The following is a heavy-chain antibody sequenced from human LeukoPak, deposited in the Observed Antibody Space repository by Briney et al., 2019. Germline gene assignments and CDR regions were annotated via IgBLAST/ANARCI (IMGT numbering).Heavy chain of an antibody. Sequence: TGGSLRLSCVASGFTFSSYSMNWVRQAPGKGLEWVSYISTSSSTIYYADSVKGRFTISRDNAKNSLYLQMNSLRAEDTAVYYCARDYYDSSGYYHGGYWGQGTLVTVSS. J-gene: IGHJ4*02. V-gene: IGHV3-48*01. CDR1: GFTFSSYS. CDR2: ISTSSSTI. D-gene: IGHD3-22*01. CDR3: ARDYYDSSGYYHGGY.